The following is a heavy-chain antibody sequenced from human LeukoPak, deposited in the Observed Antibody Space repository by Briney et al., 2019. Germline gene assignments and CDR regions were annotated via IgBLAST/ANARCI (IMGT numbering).Heavy chain of an antibody. V-gene: IGHV4-59*01. CDR2: IYYSGST. J-gene: IGHJ5*02. CDR3: AREVFCSSTSCPNWFDP. D-gene: IGHD2-2*01. Sequence: TSETLSLTCTVSGGSISSYYWSWIRQPPGKGLECIGYIYYSGSTNYNPSLKSRVTISVDTSKNQFSLKLSSVTAADTAVYYCAREVFCSSTSCPNWFDPWGQGTLVTVSS. CDR1: GGSISSYY.